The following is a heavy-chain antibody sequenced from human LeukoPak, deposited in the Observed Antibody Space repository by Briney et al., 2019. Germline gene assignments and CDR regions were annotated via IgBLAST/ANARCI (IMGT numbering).Heavy chain of an antibody. V-gene: IGHV3-48*04. D-gene: IGHD3-10*01. CDR2: ISSSGSTK. J-gene: IGHJ4*02. Sequence: GGSLRLSCAASGFTFSSYWMHWVRQVPGKGLEWVSYISSSGSTKYYADSVKGRFTISRDNAKNSYLQMNSLRAEDTAVYYCARDGHAYGRGSPHYWGQGTLVTVSS. CDR1: GFTFSSYW. CDR3: ARDGHAYGRGSPHY.